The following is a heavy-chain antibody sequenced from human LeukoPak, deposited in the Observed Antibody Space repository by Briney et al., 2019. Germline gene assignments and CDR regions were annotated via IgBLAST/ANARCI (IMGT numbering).Heavy chain of an antibody. CDR3: ARDGPYLDY. J-gene: IGHJ4*02. CDR1: GFTFSSYA. V-gene: IGHV3-30-3*01. CDR2: DGSNK. Sequence: GGSLRLSCAASGFTFSSYAMHWVRQAPGKGLEWVAYDGSNKYYADSVKGRFTISRDNSKNTLYLQMNSLRAEDSAVYYCARDGPYLDYWGQGTLVTVSS.